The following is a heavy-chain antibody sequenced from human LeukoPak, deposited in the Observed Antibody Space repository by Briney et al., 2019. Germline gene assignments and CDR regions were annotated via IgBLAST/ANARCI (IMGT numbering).Heavy chain of an antibody. D-gene: IGHD1-14*01. CDR3: ASSESSPHAFDI. J-gene: IGHJ3*02. CDR2: IYYSGST. CDR1: GGSISSYY. V-gene: IGHV4-59*01. Sequence: SETLSLTCTVSGGSISSYYWSWTRQPPGKGLEWIGYIYYSGSTNYNPSLKSRVTISVDTSKNQFSLKLSSVTAADTAVYYCASSESSPHAFDIWGQGTMVTVSS.